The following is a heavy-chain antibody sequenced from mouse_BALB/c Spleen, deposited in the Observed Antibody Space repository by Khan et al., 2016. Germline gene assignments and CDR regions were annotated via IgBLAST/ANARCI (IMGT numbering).Heavy chain of an antibody. J-gene: IGHJ4*01. Sequence: QVQLKESGPGLVAPSQCLSITCTVSGFSLTSYGVHWVRQPPGKGLEWLVVIWSDGSTTYNSALKSRLSISKDNSKSQVFLKMNSLQTDDTAMYYCARRDDGGGAMDYWGQGTSVTVSS. CDR2: IWSDGST. D-gene: IGHD2-3*01. V-gene: IGHV2-6*02. CDR3: ARRDDGGGAMDY. CDR1: GFSLTSYG.